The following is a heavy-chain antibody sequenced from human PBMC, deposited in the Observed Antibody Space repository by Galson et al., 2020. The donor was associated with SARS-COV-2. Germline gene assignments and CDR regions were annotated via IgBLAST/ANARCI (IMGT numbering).Heavy chain of an antibody. CDR2: MSYDGNKK. V-gene: IGHV3-30-3*01. CDR3: ARDHYDSSGYFEAFYYGMDV. CDR1: GFTFSSSV. J-gene: IGHJ6*02. D-gene: IGHD3-22*01. Sequence: TGGSLRLSCAASGFTFSSSVMHWVRQAPGKGLEWVAVMSYDGNKKYYADSVKGRFTISRDNSKNTLYLQMNSLRTEDTAVYYCARDHYDSSGYFEAFYYGMDVWGQGTTVTVSS.